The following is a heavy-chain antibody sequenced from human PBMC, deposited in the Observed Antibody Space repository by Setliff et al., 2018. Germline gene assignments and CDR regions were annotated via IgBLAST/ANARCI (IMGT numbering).Heavy chain of an antibody. D-gene: IGHD4-17*01. V-gene: IGHV4-39*07. Sequence: NLPETLSLTCTVSGGSIISSNYYWGWIRQPPGKGLEWIGSIYYSGNTYYNPSLRSRVTISVDTSKNLFSLKLSSVTAADTAVYYCAGGRRYDYGWDFDYWGQGTLVTVS. CDR1: GGSIISSNYY. J-gene: IGHJ4*02. CDR2: IYYSGNT. CDR3: AGGRRYDYGWDFDY.